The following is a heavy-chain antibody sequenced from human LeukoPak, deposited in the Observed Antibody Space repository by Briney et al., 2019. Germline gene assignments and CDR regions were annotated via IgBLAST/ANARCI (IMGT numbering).Heavy chain of an antibody. CDR2: TYYRSKWSN. J-gene: IGHJ4*02. CDR3: ARGDQAFDY. Sequence: SQTLSLTFAISGDSVSINSAVWNWIRQSPPRGLEWLGRTYYRSKWSNNYAVSVKSRITINPDTSENQFSLQLNSVTPEDTAVYYCARGDQAFDYWGQGTLVTVSS. D-gene: IGHD2-2*01. V-gene: IGHV6-1*01. CDR1: GDSVSINSAV.